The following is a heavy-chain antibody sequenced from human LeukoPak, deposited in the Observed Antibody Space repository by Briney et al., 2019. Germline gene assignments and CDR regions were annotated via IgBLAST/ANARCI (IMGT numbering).Heavy chain of an antibody. V-gene: IGHV1-2*04. Sequence: ASVKVSCKASGYTFTGYYMHWVRQAPGQGLEWMGWINPNSGGTNYAQKFQGWVTMTRDTSISTAYMELSRLRSDDTAVYYCARWYSSSSINWFDPWGQGTLVTVSS. J-gene: IGHJ5*02. CDR3: ARWYSSSSINWFDP. D-gene: IGHD6-13*01. CDR2: INPNSGGT. CDR1: GYTFTGYY.